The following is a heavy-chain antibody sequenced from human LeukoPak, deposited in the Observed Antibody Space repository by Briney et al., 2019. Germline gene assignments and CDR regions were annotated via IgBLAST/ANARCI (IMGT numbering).Heavy chain of an antibody. Sequence: SVKVSCKASGGTFSSYAISWVRQAPGQGLEWMGGIIPIFGTANYAQKFQGRVTITTDESTSTAYMELSSLRSEDTAVYYCVRDKGGLGYCSGGSCYYWFDPWGQGTLVTVSS. J-gene: IGHJ5*02. CDR1: GGTFSSYA. CDR2: IIPIFGTA. CDR3: VRDKGGLGYCSGGSCYYWFDP. V-gene: IGHV1-69*05. D-gene: IGHD2-15*01.